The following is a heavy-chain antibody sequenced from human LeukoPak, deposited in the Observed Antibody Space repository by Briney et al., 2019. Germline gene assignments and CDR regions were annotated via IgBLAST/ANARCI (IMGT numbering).Heavy chain of an antibody. Sequence: GASVKVSCKASGGTFSSYAISWVRQAPGQGLEWMGGIIPIFGTANYAQKFQGRVTITADESTSTAYMELSSLRSEDTAVYYCARGPYYYDSSGYFGYYWGQGTLVTVSS. V-gene: IGHV1-69*13. CDR1: GGTFSSYA. CDR2: IIPIFGTA. J-gene: IGHJ4*02. D-gene: IGHD3-22*01. CDR3: ARGPYYYDSSGYFGYY.